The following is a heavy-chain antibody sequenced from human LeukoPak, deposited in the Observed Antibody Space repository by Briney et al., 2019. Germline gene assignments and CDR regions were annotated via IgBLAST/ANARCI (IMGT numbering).Heavy chain of an antibody. CDR2: MNPKSGNT. CDR1: GYTFTNYE. J-gene: IGHJ5*02. CDR3: AKAAIMATTNADWFDP. Sequence: GASVKVSCKASGYTFTNYEINWVRQATGQGLEWMGWMNPKSGNTAYAQKFQGRVSMTRDTSISTAYLELSSLTSDDTAVYYCAKAAIMATTNADWFDPWGQGTLVTVSS. V-gene: IGHV1-8*01. D-gene: IGHD5-12*01.